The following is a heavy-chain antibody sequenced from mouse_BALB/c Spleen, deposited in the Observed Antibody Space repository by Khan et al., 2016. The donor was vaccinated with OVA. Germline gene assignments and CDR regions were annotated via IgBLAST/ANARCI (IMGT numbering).Heavy chain of an antibody. Sequence: VQLKESGAELVRPGALVKLSCKASGFNIKDYYIHWVKQRPEQGLEWIGWIDPENGHTIYDPKFQGKASITADNSSNTAYLQLSRLTSEDTAVDYCARSGYGNYWVAYWGQGTLVTVSA. J-gene: IGHJ3*01. CDR1: GFNIKDYY. V-gene: IGHV14-1*02. CDR3: ARSGYGNYWVAY. CDR2: IDPENGHT. D-gene: IGHD2-1*01.